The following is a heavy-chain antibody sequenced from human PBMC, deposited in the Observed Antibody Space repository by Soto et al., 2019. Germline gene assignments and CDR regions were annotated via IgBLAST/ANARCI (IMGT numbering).Heavy chain of an antibody. CDR1: GYTFAGRY. J-gene: IGHJ6*02. CDR2: INPNSGDT. CDR3: AKEAENYFYYGMDV. Sequence: ASVKVSCKASGYTFAGRYIHWVRQAPGQGLEWMGRINPNSGDTNYAQKFQGRVTVTRDTSISTAYMELTSLRSDDTAVYFCAKEAENYFYYGMDVWGQGTSVTVSS. V-gene: IGHV1-2*06.